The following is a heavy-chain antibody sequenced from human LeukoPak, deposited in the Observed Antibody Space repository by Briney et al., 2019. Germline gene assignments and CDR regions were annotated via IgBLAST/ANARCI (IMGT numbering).Heavy chain of an antibody. CDR3: ARMSAAVDY. D-gene: IGHD6-13*01. J-gene: IGHJ4*02. CDR1: GGSFSGYY. V-gene: IGHV4-34*01. CDR2: INHSGST. Sequence: SETLSLTCAVYGGSFSGYYWSWIRQPPGKGLEWIGEINHSGSTNYNPSLKSRVTTSVDTSKNQFSLKLSSVTAADTAVYYCARMSAAVDYWGQGTLVTVSS.